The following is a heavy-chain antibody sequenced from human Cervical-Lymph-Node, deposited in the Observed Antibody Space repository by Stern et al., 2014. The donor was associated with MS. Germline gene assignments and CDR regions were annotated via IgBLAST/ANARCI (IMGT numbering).Heavy chain of an antibody. Sequence: QVQLVQSGAEVKKPGSSVKVSCKASGGTFSSYAISWVRQAPGQGLEWMGGIIPIFGTANYAQKFQGRVTITADESTSTAYIELSSLRSEDTAVYYCARESIAAAGPLSFGMDVWGQGTTVTVSS. CDR3: ARESIAAAGPLSFGMDV. J-gene: IGHJ6*02. CDR1: GGTFSSYA. D-gene: IGHD6-13*01. CDR2: IIPIFGTA. V-gene: IGHV1-69*01.